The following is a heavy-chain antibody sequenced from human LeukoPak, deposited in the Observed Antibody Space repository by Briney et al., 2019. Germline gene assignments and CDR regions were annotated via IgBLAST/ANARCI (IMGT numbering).Heavy chain of an antibody. D-gene: IGHD5-24*01. CDR2: IYYSGST. V-gene: IGHV4-61*08. J-gene: IGHJ4*02. Sequence: SETLSLTCTVSGGSISSGGYYWSWIRQPPGKGLEWIGYIYYSGSTNYNPSLKSRVTISVDTSKNQFSLKLSSVTAADTAVYYCAMVRDGYNYVDYWGQGTLVTVSS. CDR3: AMVRDGYNYVDY. CDR1: GGSISSGGYY.